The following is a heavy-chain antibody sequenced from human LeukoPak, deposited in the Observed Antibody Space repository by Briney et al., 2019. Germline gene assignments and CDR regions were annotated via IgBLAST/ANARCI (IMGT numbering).Heavy chain of an antibody. CDR1: VFTFSSYW. V-gene: IGHV3-74*01. CDR2: INPVGTST. D-gene: IGHD2-15*01. Sequence: GGSLRLSCVGSVFTFSSYWMHCVRQAPGKGLVWVARINPVGTSTIYADSVKGRFTISRDNVKNTLYLQMSSLRAEDTAVYYCARDASPTTVRSYWGQGTLVAVSP. J-gene: IGHJ4*02. CDR3: ARDASPTTVRSY.